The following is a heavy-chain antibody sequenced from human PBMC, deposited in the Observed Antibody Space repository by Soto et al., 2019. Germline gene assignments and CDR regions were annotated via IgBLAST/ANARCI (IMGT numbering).Heavy chain of an antibody. CDR1: GFTVSSNF. Sequence: EVQLVEPGGGLVQPGGSLRLSCAASGFTVSSNFMNWVRQAPGKGLEWVSVIYTGGSTFYADSVKGRFTISRDNSKNTLYLQMNGLRAEDTAVYYCARGEGEWGPGTLVTVSS. V-gene: IGHV3-66*01. CDR3: ARGEGE. CDR2: IYTGGST. D-gene: IGHD3-16*01. J-gene: IGHJ4*02.